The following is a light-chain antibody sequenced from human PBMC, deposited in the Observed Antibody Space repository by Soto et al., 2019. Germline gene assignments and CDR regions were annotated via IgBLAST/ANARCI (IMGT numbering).Light chain of an antibody. Sequence: EIVLTQSPATLSLSPGERATLSCRASQSVSSSYLAWYQQKPGQAPRLLIYGASSRATGIPDRFSGSGSGTDFTLTISRLEPEDFAVYYCQQYGSSPVLTFGGGTKVDIK. V-gene: IGKV3-20*01. CDR2: GAS. CDR1: QSVSSSY. J-gene: IGKJ4*01. CDR3: QQYGSSPVLT.